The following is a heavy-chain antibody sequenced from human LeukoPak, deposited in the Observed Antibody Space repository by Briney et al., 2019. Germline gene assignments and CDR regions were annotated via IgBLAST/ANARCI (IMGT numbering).Heavy chain of an antibody. CDR2: IKQDGSEK. J-gene: IGHJ4*02. D-gene: IGHD2-8*01. V-gene: IGHV3-7*01. Sequence: GGSLRLSCTGSGFTFSDYWMTWARQAPGKGLEWVANIKQDGSEKNYVDSVKGRFTISRDNAKSSLFLQMNDLRAEDKAVYYCAKGGRGNGEVYWGQGTLVTVSS. CDR1: GFTFSDYW. CDR3: AKGGRGNGEVY.